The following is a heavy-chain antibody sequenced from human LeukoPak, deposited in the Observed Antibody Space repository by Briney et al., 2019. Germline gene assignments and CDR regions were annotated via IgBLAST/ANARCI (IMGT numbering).Heavy chain of an antibody. Sequence: GGSLRLSCAASGFTFSSYSMNWVRQAPGKGLEWVSSISSSSSYIYYADSVEGRFTISRDNAKNSLYLQMNSLRAEDTAVYYCARESSGWYYFDYWGQGTLVTVSS. CDR3: ARESSGWYYFDY. CDR2: ISSSSSYI. J-gene: IGHJ4*02. CDR1: GFTFSSYS. D-gene: IGHD6-19*01. V-gene: IGHV3-21*01.